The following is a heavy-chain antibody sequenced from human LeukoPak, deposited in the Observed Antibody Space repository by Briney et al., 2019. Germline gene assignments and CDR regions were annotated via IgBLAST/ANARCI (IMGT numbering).Heavy chain of an antibody. CDR1: GGTFSSYA. CDR2: IIPIFGTA. V-gene: IGHV1-69*05. Sequence: ASVKVSCKASGGTFSSYAISWVRQAPGQGLEWMGRIIPIFGTANYAQKFQGRVTITTDESTSTAYMELSSLRSEDTAVYYCASTRRTAMPSYYFDYWGQGTLVTVSS. D-gene: IGHD5-18*01. CDR3: ASTRRTAMPSYYFDY. J-gene: IGHJ4*02.